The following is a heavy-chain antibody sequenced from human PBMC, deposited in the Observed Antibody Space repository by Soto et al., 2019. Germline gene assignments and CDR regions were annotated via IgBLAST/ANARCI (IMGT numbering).Heavy chain of an antibody. V-gene: IGHV5-10-1*01. CDR2: IDPSDSYT. Sequence: PWESLKISCKGSGYSFTSYWISWVRQMPGKGLEWMGRIDPSDSYTNYSPSFQGHVTISADKSISTAYLQWSSLKASDTAMYYCASLRTGYCSSTSCSINYYYYGMDVWGKGTTVTFS. CDR1: GYSFTSYW. D-gene: IGHD2-2*01. CDR3: ASLRTGYCSSTSCSINYYYYGMDV. J-gene: IGHJ6*04.